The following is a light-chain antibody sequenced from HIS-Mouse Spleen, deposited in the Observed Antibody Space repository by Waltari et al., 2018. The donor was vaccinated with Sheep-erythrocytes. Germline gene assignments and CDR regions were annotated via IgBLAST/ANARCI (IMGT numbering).Light chain of an antibody. CDR1: SSDVGGYNY. V-gene: IGLV2-8*01. CDR2: EVS. CDR3: SSYAGSNNWV. J-gene: IGLJ3*02. Sequence: QPPSASGSPGQSVTISCTGPSSDVGGYNYVSWYQQPPGKAPKLMIYEVSKRPSGVPDRFSGSKSGNTASLTVSGLQAEDEADYYCSSYAGSNNWVFGGGTKLTVL.